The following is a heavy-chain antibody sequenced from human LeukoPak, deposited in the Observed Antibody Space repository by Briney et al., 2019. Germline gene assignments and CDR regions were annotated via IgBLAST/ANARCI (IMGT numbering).Heavy chain of an antibody. J-gene: IGHJ4*02. D-gene: IGHD1-26*01. CDR1: GGSIGSDSW. CDR3: AKGSTYTGSLVDC. V-gene: IGHV4-4*02. Sequence: SGTLSLTCAVSGGSIGSDSWWSWVRQPPGKGLEWIGEIYHSGSTNYNPSLRNLVTISLDKSKNQFSLKLSSVTAADTAVYYCAKGSTYTGSLVDCWGQGTLVTVSS. CDR2: IYHSGST.